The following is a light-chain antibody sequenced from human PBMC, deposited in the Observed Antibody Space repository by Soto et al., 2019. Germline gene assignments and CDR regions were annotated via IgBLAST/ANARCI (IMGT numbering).Light chain of an antibody. Sequence: EIVLTQSPGTLSLSPGESATLFCRASQTVSSSCLAWYQQKPGQAPRLLIYGVSSRATGIPDRFSGSGSGTDFTLTISRLQPEDFAVYYCQHYDNSVALTFGXGTKVDIK. V-gene: IGKV3-20*01. CDR2: GVS. CDR3: QHYDNSVALT. CDR1: QTVSSSC. J-gene: IGKJ4*01.